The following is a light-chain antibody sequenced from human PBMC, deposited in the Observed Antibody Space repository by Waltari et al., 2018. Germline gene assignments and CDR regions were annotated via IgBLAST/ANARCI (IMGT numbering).Light chain of an antibody. Sequence: IQMTQSPSTLSAPAGARDIITCRARQSTNRRLHWYQQQPGKAPNHMIYAASSLENGVPSRFSGSGSETEVNLTISGLQPDDFATYYCQQYNGYSQGTFGPGTKVEIK. CDR3: QQYNGYSQGT. V-gene: IGKV1-5*03. CDR2: AAS. J-gene: IGKJ1*01. CDR1: QSTNRR.